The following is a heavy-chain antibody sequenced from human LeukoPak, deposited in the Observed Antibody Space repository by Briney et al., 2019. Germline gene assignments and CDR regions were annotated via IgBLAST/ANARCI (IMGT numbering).Heavy chain of an antibody. V-gene: IGHV6-1*01. D-gene: IGHD7-27*01. J-gene: IGHJ4*02. CDR3: ARDLTLERTYWGSFDY. CDR1: GDSVSSNSAA. Sequence: SQTLSLTCAISGDSVSSNSAAWNWIRQSPSRGLEWLGRTYYRSKWYNDYAVSAKSRITINPDTSKNQFSLQLNSVTPEDTAVYYCARDLTLERTYWGSFDYWGQGTLVTVSS. CDR2: TYYRSKWYN.